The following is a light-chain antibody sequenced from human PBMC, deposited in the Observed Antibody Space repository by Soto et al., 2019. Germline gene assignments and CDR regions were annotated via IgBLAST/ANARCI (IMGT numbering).Light chain of an antibody. V-gene: IGLV2-23*02. CDR1: SSDIGSYNL. J-gene: IGLJ1*01. CDR3: CSHAGSRTFV. CDR2: EVS. Sequence: QSALTQPASVSRSPRQSITISCTGTSSDIGSYNLVSWYQKHPDKAPKLIIYEVSERPSGVSNRFSGSKFGNTASLTISGLRAEDEADYYCCSHAGSRTFVFGTGTKVTVL.